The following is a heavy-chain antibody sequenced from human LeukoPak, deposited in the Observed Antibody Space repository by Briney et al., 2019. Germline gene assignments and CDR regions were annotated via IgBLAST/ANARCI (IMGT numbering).Heavy chain of an antibody. D-gene: IGHD6-13*01. CDR1: GYTFTSYD. Sequence: ASVKVSCKASGYTFTSYDINWVRQATGQGLEWMGWMNPNSGNTGYAQKFQGRVTMTRNTSISTAYMELSSLRSEDTAVYYCARGGRYSSSWYVWFDPWGQGTLVTVPS. CDR3: ARGGRYSSSWYVWFDP. V-gene: IGHV1-8*01. CDR2: MNPNSGNT. J-gene: IGHJ5*02.